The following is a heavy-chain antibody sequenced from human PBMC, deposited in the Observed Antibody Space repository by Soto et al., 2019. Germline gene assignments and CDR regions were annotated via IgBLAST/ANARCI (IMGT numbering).Heavy chain of an antibody. CDR3: ARRGGDYVPSNWFDP. D-gene: IGHD4-17*01. CDR1: GFTFSNYA. CDR2: ISGGGDDT. Sequence: GSLILSCAASGFTFSNYAMSWVRQAPGKGLEWVSSISGGGDDTYYADSVKGRFTISRGNSKNTLYLQMNSLRAEDTAVYYCARRGGDYVPSNWFDPWGQGTLVTVSS. J-gene: IGHJ5*02. V-gene: IGHV3-23*01.